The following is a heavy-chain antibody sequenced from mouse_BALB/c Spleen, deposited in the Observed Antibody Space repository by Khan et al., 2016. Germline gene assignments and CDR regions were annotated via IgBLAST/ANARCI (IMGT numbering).Heavy chain of an antibody. Sequence: QVQLQQPGAELMKPGASVKISCKASGYTFSTYWIEWVKQRPGHGLEWIGEILPGSGSTHYNEKFKGKATFTADTSSNTAYMQVSSLTSEDSAVCASTRAIEERYDYWGQGTTLTVSS. J-gene: IGHJ2*01. CDR1: GYTFSTYW. V-gene: IGHV1-9*01. CDR2: ILPGSGST. CDR3: TRAIEERYDY.